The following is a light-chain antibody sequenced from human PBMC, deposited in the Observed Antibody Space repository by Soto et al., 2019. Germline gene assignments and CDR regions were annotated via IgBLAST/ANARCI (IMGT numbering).Light chain of an antibody. CDR2: DAS. CDR3: QQRNNWPRST. Sequence: DIQMTQSPSTLSASVGYRFTITCRASQSISSWLAWYQQKPGKAPKLLIYDASNLESGVPSRFSGSGSGTEFTLTIRSLEPEDFAVYYCQQRNNWPRSTFGQGTRLEIK. J-gene: IGKJ5*01. V-gene: IGKV1-5*01. CDR1: QSISSW.